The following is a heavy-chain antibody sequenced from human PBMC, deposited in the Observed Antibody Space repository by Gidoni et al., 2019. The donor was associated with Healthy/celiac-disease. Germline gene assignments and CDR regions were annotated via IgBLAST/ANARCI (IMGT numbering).Heavy chain of an antibody. D-gene: IGHD3-22*01. J-gene: IGHJ4*02. CDR3: ARIRLPRYYDSSGYYEFDY. Sequence: QVTLKESGPVLVKPTETLTLTCTVSGFSLSNARMGVSWIRQPPGKALEWLAHIFSNDEKSYSTSLKSRLTISKDTSKSQVVLTMTNMDPVDTATYYCARIRLPRYYDSSGYYEFDYWGQGTLVTVSS. V-gene: IGHV2-26*01. CDR2: IFSNDEK. CDR1: GFSLSNARMG.